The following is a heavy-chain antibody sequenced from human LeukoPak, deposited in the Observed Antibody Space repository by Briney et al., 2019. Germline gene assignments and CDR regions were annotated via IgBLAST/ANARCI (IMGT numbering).Heavy chain of an antibody. V-gene: IGHV4-59*01. CDR1: GASISSYY. CDR3: ARDMGEPYYYYYMDV. J-gene: IGHJ6*03. D-gene: IGHD1-14*01. CDR2: ISYSGST. Sequence: SETLSLTCTVSGASISSYYWSWIRQPPGKALEWIADISYSGSTSYNPSLKSRVTISIDTSQNQFSLKLSPVTAADTAVYYCARDMGEPYYYYYMDVWGKGTTVTVSS.